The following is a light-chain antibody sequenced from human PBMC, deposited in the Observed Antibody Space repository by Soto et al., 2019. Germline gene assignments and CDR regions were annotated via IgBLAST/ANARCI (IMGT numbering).Light chain of an antibody. J-gene: IGLJ1*01. V-gene: IGLV3-1*01. CDR2: QDS. Sequence: SYELTQPASVSVSPGQTASITCSGDKLGDKYACWYQQKPGQSPVLVIYQDSKRPSGIPERFYGSNSGNTDTLTISGTQAMDEADYYCQAWDSSTEVFGTGTKLTVL. CDR1: KLGDKY. CDR3: QAWDSSTEV.